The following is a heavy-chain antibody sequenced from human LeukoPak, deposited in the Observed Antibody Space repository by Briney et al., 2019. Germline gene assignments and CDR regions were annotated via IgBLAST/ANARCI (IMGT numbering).Heavy chain of an antibody. Sequence: ASVTVSCTATVYTFTSYGISWVRQAPGQGREGMGWISVCNGNTNYAQILQGTVTMTTDTSTSPAYMELRSLRSDDTAVYYCARVHCSSTSCYVQCPFDPWGQGTLVTVSS. CDR1: VYTFTSYG. J-gene: IGHJ5*02. V-gene: IGHV1-18*04. CDR3: ARVHCSSTSCYVQCPFDP. CDR2: ISVCNGNT. D-gene: IGHD2-2*01.